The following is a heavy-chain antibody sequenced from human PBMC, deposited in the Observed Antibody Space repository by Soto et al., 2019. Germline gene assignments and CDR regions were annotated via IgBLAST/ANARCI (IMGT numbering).Heavy chain of an antibody. V-gene: IGHV4-59*01. CDR1: GGSISSYY. CDR3: ARDRSPGTAIRCDY. Sequence: PSETLSLTCTVSGGSISSYYWSWIRQPPGKGLEWIGYIYYSGSTNYNPSLKSRVTISVDTSKNQFSLKLSSVTAADTAVYYCARDRSPGTAIRCDYWGQGTLVTVSS. D-gene: IGHD2-21*02. J-gene: IGHJ4*02. CDR2: IYYSGST.